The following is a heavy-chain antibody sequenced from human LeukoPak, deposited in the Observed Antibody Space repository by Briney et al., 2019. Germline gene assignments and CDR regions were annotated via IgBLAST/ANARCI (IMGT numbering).Heavy chain of an antibody. CDR2: ITNSGIA. Sequence: SETLSLTCTVSGGSSRTYYWNWIRQPPGKGLEWIGCITNSGIATYSPSLQSRITISVDSSRSQISLKLNSVTAADTAMYYCARSGGHGSSWSLWGQGTLVTVSS. D-gene: IGHD6-13*01. CDR3: ARSGGHGSSWSL. J-gene: IGHJ4*02. CDR1: GGSSRTYY. V-gene: IGHV4-59*01.